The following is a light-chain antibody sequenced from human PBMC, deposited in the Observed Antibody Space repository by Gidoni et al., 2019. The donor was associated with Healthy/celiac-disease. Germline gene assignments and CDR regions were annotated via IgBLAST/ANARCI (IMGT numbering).Light chain of an antibody. Sequence: DIVMTQSPDSLAVSLGERATINFKSSPSVLYSSNNKNYLAWYQQKTGQPPKLLIYRASTRESGVPERFSGSGSGTDFTLTISSLQAEDVAVYYCQQYYSTPITFGQGTRLEIK. CDR3: QQYYSTPIT. CDR2: RAS. CDR1: PSVLYSSNNKNY. J-gene: IGKJ5*01. V-gene: IGKV4-1*01.